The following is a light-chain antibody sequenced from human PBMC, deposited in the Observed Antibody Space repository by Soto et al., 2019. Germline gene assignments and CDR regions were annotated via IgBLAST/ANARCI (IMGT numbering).Light chain of an antibody. Sequence: QSVLTQPPSASGTPGQRVTISCSGSRSNIGSNSVNWYQQLPGTAPKLLIYDDDKRPSGIPDRFSGSKSGTSATLGITGFQTGDEADYYCGSWDSSLSAYVFGTGTKLTVL. J-gene: IGLJ1*01. CDR3: GSWDSSLSAYV. CDR2: DDD. CDR1: RSNIGSNS. V-gene: IGLV1-51*01.